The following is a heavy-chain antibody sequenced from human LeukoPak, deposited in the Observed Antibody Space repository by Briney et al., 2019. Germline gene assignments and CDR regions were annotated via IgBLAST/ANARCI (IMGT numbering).Heavy chain of an antibody. Sequence: PSETLSLTCNVSGGSMNGYYWSWIRQPPGKGLQWIGYIYSSGSTNYNPSLQSRVTISVDTSKNQFSLKLSSVTAADTAVYYCARVLLQLPLAFDIWGQGTMVTVSS. V-gene: IGHV4-59*01. D-gene: IGHD5-24*01. CDR1: GGSMNGYY. CDR2: IYSSGST. J-gene: IGHJ3*02. CDR3: ARVLLQLPLAFDI.